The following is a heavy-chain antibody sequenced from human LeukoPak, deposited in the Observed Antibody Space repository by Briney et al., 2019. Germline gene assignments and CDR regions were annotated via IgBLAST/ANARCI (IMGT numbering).Heavy chain of an antibody. J-gene: IGHJ4*02. CDR2: ISYDGSNK. CDR3: ARGMEVPQETNIVVVPAAALVLDY. CDR1: GFTFSSYA. V-gene: IGHV3-30-3*01. D-gene: IGHD2-2*01. Sequence: GGSLRLSCAASGFTFSSYAMHWVRQAPGKGLEWVAVISYDGSNKYYADSVKGRFTISRDNSKNTLYLQMNSLRAEDTAVYYCARGMEVPQETNIVVVPAAALVLDYWGQGTLVTVSS.